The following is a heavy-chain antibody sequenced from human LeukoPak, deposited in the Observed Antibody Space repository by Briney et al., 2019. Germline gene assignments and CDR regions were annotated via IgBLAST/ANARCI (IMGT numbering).Heavy chain of an antibody. CDR1: GFTFSSYA. CDR2: ISSGGTDE. V-gene: IGHV3-30*01. J-gene: IGHJ4*02. Sequence: GRSLRLSCAASGFTFSSYAMHWVRQAPGKGLEWVSLISSGGTDEYYADSVKGRFTISRDNSKNTLYLQLNSLRAEDTAVYYCAGDSTYYYDSGSSGPHYFDNWGQGTLVTVSS. D-gene: IGHD3-10*01. CDR3: AGDSTYYYDSGSSGPHYFDN.